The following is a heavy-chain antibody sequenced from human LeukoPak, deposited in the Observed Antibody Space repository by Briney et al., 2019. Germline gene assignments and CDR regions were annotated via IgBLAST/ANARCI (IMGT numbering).Heavy chain of an antibody. Sequence: SETLSLTCAVYGGSFSGYYWSWIRQPPGKGLEWIGEINHSGSTNYNPSLKSRVTISVDTSKNQFSLKLSSVTAADTAVYYCARRPNYYDSSGYDFYFDYWGQGTLVTVSS. CDR1: GGSFSGYY. CDR3: ARRPNYYDSSGYDFYFDY. CDR2: INHSGST. D-gene: IGHD3-22*01. V-gene: IGHV4-34*01. J-gene: IGHJ4*02.